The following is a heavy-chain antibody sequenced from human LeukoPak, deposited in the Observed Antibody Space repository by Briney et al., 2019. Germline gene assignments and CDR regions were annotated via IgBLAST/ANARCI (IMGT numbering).Heavy chain of an antibody. CDR2: IFYTGRT. Sequence: SETLSLTCTVSGGSLSSGAYYWSWVPQPPGKGPEWLGNIFYTGRTESNPSHRSRLTMSVDTSKNQFSLKLTSVTAAHTAVYYCAKGKVTIYGEFIDNYHYYGMDVWGQGTTVTVSS. CDR1: GGSLSSGAYY. CDR3: AKGKVTIYGEFIDNYHYYGMDV. D-gene: IGHD3-3*01. J-gene: IGHJ6*02. V-gene: IGHV4-30-4*01.